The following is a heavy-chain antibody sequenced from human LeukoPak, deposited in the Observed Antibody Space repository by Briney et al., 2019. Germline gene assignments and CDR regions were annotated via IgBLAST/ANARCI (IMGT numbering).Heavy chain of an antibody. J-gene: IGHJ6*03. D-gene: IGHD3-22*01. Sequence: PSETLSLTCTVSGGSISINSYYWGWIRQPPGKGLEWIGSIYHSGSTYYNPSLRSRLTISVDTSKNQFSLKLSSVTAADTAVYYCARGRYYYESGGYQSPYYYMEVWVKATTVTVSS. CDR2: IYHSGST. CDR3: ARGRYYYESGGYQSPYYYMEV. CDR1: GGSISINSYY. V-gene: IGHV4-39*01.